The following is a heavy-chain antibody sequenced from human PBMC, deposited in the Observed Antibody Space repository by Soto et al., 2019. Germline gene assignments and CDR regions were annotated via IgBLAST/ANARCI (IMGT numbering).Heavy chain of an antibody. D-gene: IGHD3-10*01. V-gene: IGHV3-73*01. Sequence: GGSLRLSCSASGFTFGASALQWARQASGKGLEWLGRIGSRGETYATTYAASVKGRFTISRDDSKKTAYLQMNSLESEDTAVYYCSREIAIIGEGVFDVWGQGTKVTVSS. CDR2: IGSRGETYAT. J-gene: IGHJ3*01. CDR1: GFTFGASA. CDR3: SREIAIIGEGVFDV.